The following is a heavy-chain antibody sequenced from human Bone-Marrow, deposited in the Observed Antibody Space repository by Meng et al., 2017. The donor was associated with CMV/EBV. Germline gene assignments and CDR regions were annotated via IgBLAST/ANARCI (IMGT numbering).Heavy chain of an antibody. V-gene: IGHV3-66*03. D-gene: IGHD6-19*01. Sequence: GESLKISCAASGFTVSSNYMSWVRQAPGKGLEWVSVIYSCGSTYYADSVKGRFTISRDNSKNTLYLQMNSLRAEDTAVYYCARAVAGTLYAFDIWGQGTMVTVSS. J-gene: IGHJ3*02. CDR3: ARAVAGTLYAFDI. CDR1: GFTVSSNY. CDR2: IYSCGST.